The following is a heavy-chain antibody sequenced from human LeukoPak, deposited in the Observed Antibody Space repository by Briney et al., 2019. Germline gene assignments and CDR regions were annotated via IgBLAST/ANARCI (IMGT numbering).Heavy chain of an antibody. D-gene: IGHD6-6*01. Sequence: GGSLRLSCAASGFTFSSYAMSWVRQAPGKGLEWVSGISGSGGSTYYADSVKGRFTISRDNSKNTLYLQMNSLRAEDTAVYYWAKDRGGPSSSSGLFDYWGQGTLVTVSS. CDR2: ISGSGGST. J-gene: IGHJ4*02. V-gene: IGHV3-23*01. CDR1: GFTFSSYA. CDR3: AKDRGGPSSSSGLFDY.